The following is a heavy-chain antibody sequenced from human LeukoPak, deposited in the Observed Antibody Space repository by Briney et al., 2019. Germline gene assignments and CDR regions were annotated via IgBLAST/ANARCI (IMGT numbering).Heavy chain of an antibody. CDR3: ISSRCRLYGVDV. Sequence: SGTLSLTCAVSGGSITSGHWWTWVRQPPGKGLEWIGEIYHSGSTTYNTSLMSRVTISVDKSTKQFSLNLTSLTAADTAVYYFISSRCRLYGVDVWGQGTTVIVSS. CDR2: IYHSGST. V-gene: IGHV4-4*02. D-gene: IGHD2-8*01. J-gene: IGHJ6*02. CDR1: GGSITSGHW.